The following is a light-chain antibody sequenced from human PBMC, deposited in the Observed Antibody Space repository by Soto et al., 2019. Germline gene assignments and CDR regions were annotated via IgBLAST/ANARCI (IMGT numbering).Light chain of an antibody. V-gene: IGKV1-5*03. CDR1: QTISSW. CDR2: KAS. CDR3: QHYNTYPWT. J-gene: IGKJ1*01. Sequence: IQMTQSPSTLSASVGDRVTITCRASQTISSWLAWYQQKPGKAPKLLIYKASHLESGVPSRFSGSGSGTEFTLTISSLQPGDFATYYCQHYNTYPWTFGQGTKVDIK.